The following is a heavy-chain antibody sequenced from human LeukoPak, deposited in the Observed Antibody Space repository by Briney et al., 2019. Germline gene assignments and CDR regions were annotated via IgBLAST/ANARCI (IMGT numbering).Heavy chain of an antibody. V-gene: IGHV1-69*13. CDR3: ARLPGWLQPYYFDY. Sequence: ASVKVSCKASGHTFTTYYVHLVRQAPGQGLEWVGGIIPIFGTANYAQKFQGRVTITADESTSTAYMELSSLRSEDTAVYYCARLPGWLQPYYFDYWGQGTLVTVSS. CDR1: GHTFTTYY. J-gene: IGHJ4*02. CDR2: IIPIFGTA. D-gene: IGHD5-24*01.